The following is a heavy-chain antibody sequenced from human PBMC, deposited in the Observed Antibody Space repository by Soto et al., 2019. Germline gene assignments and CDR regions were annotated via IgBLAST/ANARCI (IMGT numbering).Heavy chain of an antibody. CDR3: ARGRGATDFDY. V-gene: IGHV4-59*01. CDR2: IYYSGST. D-gene: IGHD1-26*01. J-gene: IGHJ4*02. CDR1: GGSISSYY. Sequence: QVQLQESGPGLVKPSETLSLTCTVSGGSISSYYWSWIRQPPGKGLGWIGYIYYSGSTNYNPSLKSRVTISVDTSKNQFSLKLSSVTAADTAVYYCARGRGATDFDYWGQGTLVTVSS.